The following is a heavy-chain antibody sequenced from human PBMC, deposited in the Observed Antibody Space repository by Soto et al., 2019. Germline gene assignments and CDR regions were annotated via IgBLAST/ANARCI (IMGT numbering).Heavy chain of an antibody. D-gene: IGHD3-3*02. V-gene: IGHV1-8*01. CDR3: ASGPFGDWLLKY. CDR1: GYTFTTYD. CDR2: MNPTTGNS. Sequence: GASVKVSCKASGYTFTTYDIHWVRQATGQGLEWMGWMNPTTGNSRFAQRFLGRVTLTRDTSISTAYMELTGLKSDDTAIYYYASGPFGDWLLKYWGQGILVTVSS. J-gene: IGHJ4*02.